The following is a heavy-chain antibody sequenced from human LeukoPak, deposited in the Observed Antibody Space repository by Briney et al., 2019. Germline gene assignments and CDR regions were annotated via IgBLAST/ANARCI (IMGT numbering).Heavy chain of an antibody. V-gene: IGHV3-48*03. Sequence: GGSLRLSCEASGFTFSSYEMNWVRQAPGKGLEWIAYIGRGGGPIYYSDSVQGRFAISRDDATSPVNLQMDGLRGDDTALYYCARTARAGRKLLYYFDYWGQGALVTVAS. CDR1: GFTFSSYE. CDR2: IGRGGGPI. D-gene: IGHD3-10*01. J-gene: IGHJ4*02. CDR3: ARTARAGRKLLYYFDY.